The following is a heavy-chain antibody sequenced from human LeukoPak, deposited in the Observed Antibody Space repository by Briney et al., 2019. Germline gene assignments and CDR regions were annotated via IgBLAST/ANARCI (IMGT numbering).Heavy chain of an antibody. J-gene: IGHJ6*03. D-gene: IGHD7-27*01. Sequence: SVKVSCKASGGTFSSYAISWVRQAPGQGLEWMGGIIPIFGTANYAQKFQGRVTITADESTSTAYMELSSLRSEDTAVYYCARSTGDGYYYYYMDVWGKGTTVTVSS. CDR3: ARSTGDGYYYYYMDV. CDR2: IIPIFGTA. CDR1: GGTFSSYA. V-gene: IGHV1-69*01.